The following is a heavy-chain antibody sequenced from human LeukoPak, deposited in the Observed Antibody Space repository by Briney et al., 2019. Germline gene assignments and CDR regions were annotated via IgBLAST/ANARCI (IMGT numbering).Heavy chain of an antibody. J-gene: IGHJ4*02. CDR3: AKGLGTANYFDY. CDR2: ISYDGSNK. CDR1: GFTFSSYG. Sequence: GGSLRLSCAASGFTFSSYGMHWVRQAPGKGLEWVAAISYDGSNKYYADSVKGRFTISRDNSKNTLYLQMNSLRAEDTAVYYCAKGLGTANYFDYWGQGTLVTVSS. V-gene: IGHV3-30*18. D-gene: IGHD5-18*01.